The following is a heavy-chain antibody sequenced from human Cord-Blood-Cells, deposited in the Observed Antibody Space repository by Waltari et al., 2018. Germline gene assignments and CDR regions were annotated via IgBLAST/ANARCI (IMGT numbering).Heavy chain of an antibody. Sequence: QVKPVQSGVEVKKPGASVKVYCKASGYTFTGYYMHWVRQATGQGREWMGLINPHWGGTTYAQNFDGVVPISRYTSISTAYMYPRRLRSDDTSVYYCARGVLLAPFGYWGQGTLVTVSS. CDR2: INPHWGGT. D-gene: IGHD1-26*01. CDR3: ARGVLLAPFGY. CDR1: GYTFTGYY. V-gene: IGHV1-2*02. J-gene: IGHJ4*02.